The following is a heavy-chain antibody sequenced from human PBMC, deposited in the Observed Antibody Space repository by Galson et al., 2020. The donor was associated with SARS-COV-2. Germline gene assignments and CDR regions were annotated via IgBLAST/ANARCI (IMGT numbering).Heavy chain of an antibody. CDR3: ARGIDGYAPGWFDA. J-gene: IGHJ5*02. Sequence: SETLSLTCAVFGGSFSGYYWSWIRQTPEKGLEWIGEITHSGSTDYNRSLKSRVTISIDTSKKQFSLTVSSVTAADTGVYYCARGIDGYAPGWFDAWGQGTQVSVSS. CDR1: GGSFSGYY. D-gene: IGHD5-12*01. CDR2: ITHSGST. V-gene: IGHV4-34*01.